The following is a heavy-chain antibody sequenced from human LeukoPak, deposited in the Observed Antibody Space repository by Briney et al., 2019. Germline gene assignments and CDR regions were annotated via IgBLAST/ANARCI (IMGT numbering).Heavy chain of an antibody. CDR1: GFIFEDYT. Sequence: GGSLRLSCAASGFIFEDYTMHWVRQVPGKTLEWVSLVNWHGTTYYADSLRGRFTISRDNSKNSLYLQMDSLRTEDTAFYYCAKDLTYESSGSVIDNWGLGTLVTVSS. CDR2: VNWHGTT. CDR3: AKDLTYESSGSVIDN. J-gene: IGHJ4*02. D-gene: IGHD3-22*01. V-gene: IGHV3-43*01.